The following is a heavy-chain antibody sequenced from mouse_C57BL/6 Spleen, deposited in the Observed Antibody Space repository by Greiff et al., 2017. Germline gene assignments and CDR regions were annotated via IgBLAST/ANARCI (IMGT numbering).Heavy chain of an antibody. CDR2: ISPNNGGT. CDR3: ERRESWYFDV. Sequence: VQLKQSGPELVKPGASVKIPCKASGYTFTDYNMDWVKQSPGKSLEWSGDISPNNGGTIYHQKFKGKATLTVDKSSSTAYLELRSLTSEDTAVYYCERRESWYFDVWGTGTTVTVSS. V-gene: IGHV1-18*01. D-gene: IGHD6-2*01. J-gene: IGHJ1*03. CDR1: GYTFTDYN.